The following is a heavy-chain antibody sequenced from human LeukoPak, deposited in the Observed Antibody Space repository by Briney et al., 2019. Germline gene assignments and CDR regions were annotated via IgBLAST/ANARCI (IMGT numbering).Heavy chain of an antibody. D-gene: IGHD3-10*01. Sequence: ASVKVSCKASGYTFTSYAMNWVRQAPGQGLEWMGWINTNTGNPTYAQGFTGRIVFSLDTSVSTAYLQISSLKAEDTAVYYCARFDPLQSTVRYYFDYWGQGTLVTVSS. CDR3: ARFDPLQSTVRYYFDY. V-gene: IGHV7-4-1*02. CDR2: INTNTGNP. J-gene: IGHJ4*02. CDR1: GYTFTSYA.